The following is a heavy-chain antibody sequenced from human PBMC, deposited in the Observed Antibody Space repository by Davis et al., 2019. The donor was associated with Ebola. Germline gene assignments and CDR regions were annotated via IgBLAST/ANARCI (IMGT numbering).Heavy chain of an antibody. CDR1: GGTFSRYA. CDR2: IIPIFGTA. CDR3: ARDHSLRSLDN. V-gene: IGHV1-69*13. J-gene: IGHJ4*02. Sequence: SVNVSCKASGGTFSRYAISWVRQAPGQGLAWMGGIIPIFGTANYAQKFQGRVTITADESTSTAYMELSSLRSEDTAVYYCARDHSLRSLDNWGQGTLVTVSS.